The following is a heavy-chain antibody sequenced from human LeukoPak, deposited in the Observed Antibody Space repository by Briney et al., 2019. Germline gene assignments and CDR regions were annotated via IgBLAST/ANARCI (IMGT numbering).Heavy chain of an antibody. CDR3: ASIVVVTAAIDY. D-gene: IGHD2-21*02. CDR1: GGSISSADYD. CDR2: IYYSGST. Sequence: SETLSLTCAVSGGSISSADYDWSWIRQSPGKGLEWIGFIYYSGSTYYNPSLKSRVTISVDTSKNQFSLKLRSVTAADTAVYYCASIVVVTAAIDYWGQGTLVTVSS. J-gene: IGHJ4*02. V-gene: IGHV4-30-4*01.